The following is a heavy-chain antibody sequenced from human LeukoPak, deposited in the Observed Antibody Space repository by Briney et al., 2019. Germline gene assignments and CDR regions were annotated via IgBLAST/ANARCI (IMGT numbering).Heavy chain of an antibody. CDR1: GFTFSSYS. CDR2: ISTTSDYI. Sequence: GESLRLSCAASGFTFSSYSMKWVRQAPGKGLEWVASISTTSDYIYYEDSLKGRLAISRDNAKNSLYLQMNSLRAEDTAVYYCARGGIWSQGFDHWGQGTLVTVSS. V-gene: IGHV3-21*01. CDR3: ARGGIWSQGFDH. J-gene: IGHJ4*02. D-gene: IGHD1-1*01.